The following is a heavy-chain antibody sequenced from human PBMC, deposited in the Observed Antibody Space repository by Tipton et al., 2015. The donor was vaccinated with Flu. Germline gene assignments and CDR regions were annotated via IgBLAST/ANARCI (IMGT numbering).Heavy chain of an antibody. J-gene: IGHJ4*02. CDR3: ARGVYSSGWYPFFDY. CDR2: IWYDGSNK. CDR1: GFTFSSYG. V-gene: IGHV3-33*01. Sequence: SLRLSCAASGFTFSSYGMHWVRQAPGKGLEWVAVIWYDGSNKYYADSVKGRFTISRDNSKNTLYLQMNSLRAEDTAAYYCARGVYSSGWYPFFDYWGQGTLVTVSS. D-gene: IGHD6-19*01.